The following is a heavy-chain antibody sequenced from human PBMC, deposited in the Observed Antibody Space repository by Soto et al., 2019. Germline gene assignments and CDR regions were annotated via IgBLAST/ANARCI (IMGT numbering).Heavy chain of an antibody. D-gene: IGHD6-13*01. Sequence: QVQLVQSGAEVKKPGASVKVSCKASGYTFTTYAMHWVRQAPGQRLEWMGGINAGNGNTKYSQKFQGRITITRDTSANTAYMELSSLRSEDTAVYYCARGTGSSWYGWFDPWGQGSLVTVSS. J-gene: IGHJ5*02. CDR2: INAGNGNT. CDR3: ARGTGSSWYGWFDP. V-gene: IGHV1-3*01. CDR1: GYTFTTYA.